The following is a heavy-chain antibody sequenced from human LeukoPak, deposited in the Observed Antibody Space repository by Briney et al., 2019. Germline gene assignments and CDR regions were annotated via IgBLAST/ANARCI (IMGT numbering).Heavy chain of an antibody. Sequence: SETLSLTCTVSGGPISSSYWIWIRQPAGKGLEWLGRIYTSGSTNYNPSLKSRVTMSIDTSKNQFSLNLTSVTAADTAVYYCARTLSGSYYYYMDVWGKGTTVTVSS. J-gene: IGHJ6*03. V-gene: IGHV4-4*07. CDR1: GGPISSSY. CDR2: IYTSGST. D-gene: IGHD1-26*01. CDR3: ARTLSGSYYYYMDV.